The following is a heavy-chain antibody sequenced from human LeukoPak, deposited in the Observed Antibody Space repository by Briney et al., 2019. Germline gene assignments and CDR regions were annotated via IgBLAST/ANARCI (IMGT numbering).Heavy chain of an antibody. CDR3: ARDSHGDYGYYYYMDV. Sequence: PSETLSLTCAVYGGSFSGYYWSWIRQPPGKGLEWIGEINHSGSTNYDPSLKSRVTISVDTSKNQFSLNLSSMTAADTAVYYCARDSHGDYGYYYYMDVWGKGTTVTVSS. J-gene: IGHJ6*03. CDR1: GGSFSGYY. CDR2: INHSGST. D-gene: IGHD4-17*01. V-gene: IGHV4-34*01.